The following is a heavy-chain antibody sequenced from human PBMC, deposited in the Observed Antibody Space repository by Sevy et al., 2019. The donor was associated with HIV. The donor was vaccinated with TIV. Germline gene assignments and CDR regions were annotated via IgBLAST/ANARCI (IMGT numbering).Heavy chain of an antibody. J-gene: IGHJ6*02. CDR2: IFYSRST. Sequence: SETLSLTCTVSGDSISGYYWNWIRQPPGKGLEWIGYIFYSRSTNYSPSLKSRVTISKDTSKNQFCLKLSSVTDADTALYYCARGAPNYYYAMDVWGQGTTVTVSS. CDR3: ARGAPNYYYAMDV. V-gene: IGHV4-59*01. CDR1: GDSISGYY.